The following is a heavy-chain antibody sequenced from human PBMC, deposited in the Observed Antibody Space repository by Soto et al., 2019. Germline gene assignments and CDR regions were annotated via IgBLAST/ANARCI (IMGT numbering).Heavy chain of an antibody. J-gene: IGHJ6*02. CDR1: GFTFSSYS. CDR2: ISSSISTI. Sequence: GGSLRLSCAASGFTFSSYSMNWVRQAPGKGLEWVSYISSSISTIYYADSVKGRFTISRGNAKNSLYLQMNSLSDEDTAVYYCARDPSGSSWPWGANYYYYGMEVWGQGTKVTVSS. V-gene: IGHV3-48*02. D-gene: IGHD6-13*01. CDR3: ARDPSGSSWPWGANYYYYGMEV.